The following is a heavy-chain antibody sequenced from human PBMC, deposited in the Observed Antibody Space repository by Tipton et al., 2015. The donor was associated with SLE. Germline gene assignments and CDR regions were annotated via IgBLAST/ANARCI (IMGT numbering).Heavy chain of an antibody. CDR1: DSSISIYY. J-gene: IGHJ5*02. D-gene: IGHD2-8*02. V-gene: IGHV4-59*12. Sequence: TLSLTCTVSDSSISIYYWSWIRQSPGRGLEWIGYIYDRGNTKYNPSLKSRVTISIDRSKNHFSLKLRSVTAADTAVYYCATYCTVSRCHGQGWFDPWGQGTLVTVSS. CDR2: IYDRGNT. CDR3: ATYCTVSRCHGQGWFDP.